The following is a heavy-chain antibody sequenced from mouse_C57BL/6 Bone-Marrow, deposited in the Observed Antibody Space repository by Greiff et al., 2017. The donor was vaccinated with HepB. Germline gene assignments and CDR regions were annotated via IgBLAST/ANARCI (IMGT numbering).Heavy chain of an antibody. CDR2: IRNKANGYTT. V-gene: IGHV7-3*01. D-gene: IGHD1-1*01. CDR3: ARSKGLYYYAMDY. Sequence: EVQLVESGGGLVQPGGSLSLSCAASGFTFTDYYMSWVRQPPGKALEWLGFIRNKANGYTTEYSASVKGRFTISRDNSQSILYLQMNALRAEDSATYYCARSKGLYYYAMDYWGQGTSVTVSS. CDR1: GFTFTDYY. J-gene: IGHJ4*01.